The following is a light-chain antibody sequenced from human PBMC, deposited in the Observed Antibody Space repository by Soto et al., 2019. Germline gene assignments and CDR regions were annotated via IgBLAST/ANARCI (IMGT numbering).Light chain of an antibody. J-gene: IGKJ1*01. Sequence: DIQMTQSPSTLSASVGDRVTITCRASQNINTWLAWYQQKPGKAPNLLIYDASSLENGVPSRFSGSGSGTEFTLTISSLQPDDFATYYCQQFNRYSPWTFGQGTKVEIK. CDR2: DAS. V-gene: IGKV1-5*01. CDR3: QQFNRYSPWT. CDR1: QNINTW.